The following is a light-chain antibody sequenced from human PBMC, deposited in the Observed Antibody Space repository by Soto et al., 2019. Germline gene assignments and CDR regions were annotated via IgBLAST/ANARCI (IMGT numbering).Light chain of an antibody. V-gene: IGKV1-39*01. CDR2: AAS. Sequence: DIQTTQSPSSLPASVGDRVTITCRASRNIRNYLNWYQQRPGKTPNLLVYAASNLRGGVPSRFSGSGSGTVFTLTINSLQPEDFATYYCQQIHSTSSYTFGQGTKVDI. CDR1: RNIRNY. CDR3: QQIHSTSSYT. J-gene: IGKJ2*01.